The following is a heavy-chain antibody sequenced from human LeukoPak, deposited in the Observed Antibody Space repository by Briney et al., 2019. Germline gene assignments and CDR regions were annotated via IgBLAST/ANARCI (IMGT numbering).Heavy chain of an antibody. CDR3: ATYRAGTSGRGS. CDR1: GGSISSDH. Sequence: SETLSLTCTVSGGSISSDHWSWIRQPPGKGLEWIGYINYNGNPKYNPSLKSRVTISVDTSKNQSSLKVTSVTAADTAVYYCATYRAGTSGRGSWGQGTLVTVSS. D-gene: IGHD3-10*01. V-gene: IGHV4-59*01. J-gene: IGHJ5*02. CDR2: INYNGNP.